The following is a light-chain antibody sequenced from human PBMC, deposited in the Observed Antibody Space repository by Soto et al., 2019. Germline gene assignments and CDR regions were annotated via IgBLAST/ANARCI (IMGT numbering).Light chain of an antibody. V-gene: IGLV2-14*03. Sequence: QSALTQPASVSGSPGQSITISCTGTSSDVGGYNFVSWYQQHPGKAPKLMISEVNNRPSGVSNRFSGSKSGNTASLTISGLQAEDEAVYYCSSYTTIKTVVFGGGTKLTVL. CDR3: SSYTTIKTVV. CDR2: EVN. J-gene: IGLJ2*01. CDR1: SSDVGGYNF.